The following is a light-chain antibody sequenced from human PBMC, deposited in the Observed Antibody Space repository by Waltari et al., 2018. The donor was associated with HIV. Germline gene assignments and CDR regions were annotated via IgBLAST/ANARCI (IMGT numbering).Light chain of an antibody. CDR3: LQIYRTPLT. V-gene: IGKV1-39*01. J-gene: IGKJ3*01. CDR2: AAS. CDR1: QDISMF. Sequence: IQMTQSPSSLSASVGDTVTITCRASQDISMFLSWYQQKPGEAPKLLIHAASSLPTGAPARFRGRGSGTEFTLTISGLQPEYFATYFCLQIYRTPLTFGPGTKLDMK.